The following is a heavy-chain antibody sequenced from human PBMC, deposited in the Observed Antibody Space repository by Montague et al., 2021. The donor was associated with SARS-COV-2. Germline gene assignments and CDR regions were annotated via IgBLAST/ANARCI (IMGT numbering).Heavy chain of an antibody. D-gene: IGHD2-15*01. V-gene: IGHV4-39*01. CDR3: ARETSTSGRFQQFDY. CDR2: IYYSGTT. CDR1: GSSISSSDYY. J-gene: IGHJ4*02. Sequence: SETLSLTCTVSGSSISSSDYYWSWIRQPPGKGLEWIGSIYYSGTTYYNPSLQSRVTISVDTSKKQFSLKLSSVTAADTAVYYCARETSTSGRFQQFDYWGQGTMVTVSS.